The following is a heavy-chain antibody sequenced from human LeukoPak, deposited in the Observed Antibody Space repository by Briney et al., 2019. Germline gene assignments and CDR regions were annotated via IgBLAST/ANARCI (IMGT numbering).Heavy chain of an antibody. CDR1: GGSISSSNW. V-gene: IGHV4-4*02. CDR3: AREVDYYFDY. Sequence: SETLSLTCAVSGGSISSSNWWSWVRQPPGKGLEWIGEIYHSGSTNYNPSLKSRVTISVDTSKNQFSLKLSSVTAADTAVYYCAREVDYYFDYWGQGTLVTVSS. J-gene: IGHJ4*02. CDR2: IYHSGST. D-gene: IGHD3-3*01.